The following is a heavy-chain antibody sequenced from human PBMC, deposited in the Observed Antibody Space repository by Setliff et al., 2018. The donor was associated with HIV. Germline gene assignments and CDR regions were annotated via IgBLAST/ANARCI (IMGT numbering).Heavy chain of an antibody. J-gene: IGHJ4*02. CDR3: ALTLAAQLVGLN. D-gene: IGHD6-13*01. Sequence: ASVKVSCKASGYTFSSYGISWVRQAPGQGLEWMGWISPSNGYTDYAQKFRDRVTLTTDTSTSTAYMEVRSLTSDDTAVYYCALTLAAQLVGLNWGQGTAVTVSS. CDR2: ISPSNGYT. V-gene: IGHV1-18*01. CDR1: GYTFSSYG.